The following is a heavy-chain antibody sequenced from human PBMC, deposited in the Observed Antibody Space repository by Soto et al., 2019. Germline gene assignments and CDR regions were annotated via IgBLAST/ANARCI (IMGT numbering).Heavy chain of an antibody. CDR2: RYYSEST. D-gene: IGHD2-15*01. CDR3: ARTKCSGGSCYSWSLDY. V-gene: IGHV4-31*03. CDR1: GGSITTGGYY. Sequence: TLSLTCTVSGGSITTGGYYWSWIRQLPGKGLEWIGHRYYSESTYYNPSLKSRVSISSDTSKNQFSLKLSFATAADTAMYYCARTKCSGGSCYSWSLDYWGQGTPVTVSS. J-gene: IGHJ4*02.